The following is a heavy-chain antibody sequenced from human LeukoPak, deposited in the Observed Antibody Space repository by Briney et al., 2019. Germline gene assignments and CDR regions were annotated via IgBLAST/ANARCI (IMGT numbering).Heavy chain of an antibody. J-gene: IGHJ4*02. D-gene: IGHD3-22*01. CDR1: GFTFSSYA. CDR2: ISGSGGST. V-gene: IGHV3-23*01. CDR3: AKDPLATYYYDSSGYTGAYFDY. Sequence: GGSLRLSCAASGFTFSSYAMSWVRRAPGKGLEWVSAISGSGGSTYYADSVKGRFTISRDNSKNTLYLQMNSLRAEDTAVYYCAKDPLATYYYDSSGYTGAYFDYWGQGTLVTVSS.